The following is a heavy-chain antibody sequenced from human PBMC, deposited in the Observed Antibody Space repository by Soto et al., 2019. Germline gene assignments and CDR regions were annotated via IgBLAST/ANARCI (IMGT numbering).Heavy chain of an antibody. V-gene: IGHV3-23*01. CDR3: AKDRRAGGNSAFYFDF. CDR1: GFKFSNYA. Sequence: LRLSCAASGFKFSNYAMSWVRQAPGKGLEWVSLISATGGGTYYADSVKGRFTISRDNSHNSLYLQVHSLTAEDTAVYYCAKDRRAGGNSAFYFDFWGQGAQVTVSS. CDR2: ISATGGGT. D-gene: IGHD3-16*01. J-gene: IGHJ4*02.